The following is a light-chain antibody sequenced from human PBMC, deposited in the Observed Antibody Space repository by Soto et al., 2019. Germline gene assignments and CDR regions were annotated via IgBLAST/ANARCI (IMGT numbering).Light chain of an antibody. CDR3: QQYYRYPRT. CDR2: SAS. CDR1: QGISTW. V-gene: IGKV1D-16*01. J-gene: IGKJ1*01. Sequence: DIQMTQFPSSLSASVGDRVNITCRASQGISTWLAWYQQKPARAPKSLIFSASRLQSGVLPRFSGSGSETDFTLTISSLQPEDFATYYCQQYYRYPRTFGQGTKVEIK.